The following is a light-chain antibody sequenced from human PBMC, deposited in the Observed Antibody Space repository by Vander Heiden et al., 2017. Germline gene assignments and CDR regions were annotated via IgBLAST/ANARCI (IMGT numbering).Light chain of an antibody. CDR2: GNN. J-gene: IGLJ3*02. CDR1: SSNIGAGYD. CDR3: QSYESSLGDGV. V-gene: IGLV1-40*01. Sequence: QSVLTQPPSVSGAPGQRVTISCTGSSSNIGAGYDVHWYQQLPGTAPKLLIYGNNNRPSGVPDRFSGSKSGTSASLEITGLQAEDEADYYCQSYESSLGDGVFGGGTKLTVL.